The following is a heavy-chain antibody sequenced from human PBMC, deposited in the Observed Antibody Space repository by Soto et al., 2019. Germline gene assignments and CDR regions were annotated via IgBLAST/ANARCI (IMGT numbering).Heavy chain of an antibody. CDR1: GWTFSSYC. D-gene: IGHD2-21*02. V-gene: IGHV3-30*03. CDR2: TSHDGSNK. Sequence: GGPLRLSCAGAGWTFSSYCMHWVRQAPGKGLDGVAVTSHDGSNKYYADSVKGRFTISRDNSKNTLYLQMNSLRAEDTAVYYCARDEEYCGGDCYSGAEYFQHWGQGTLVTVSS. J-gene: IGHJ1*01. CDR3: ARDEEYCGGDCYSGAEYFQH.